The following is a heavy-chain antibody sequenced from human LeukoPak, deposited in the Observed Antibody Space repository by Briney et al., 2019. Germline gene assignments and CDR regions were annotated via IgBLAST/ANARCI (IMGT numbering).Heavy chain of an antibody. CDR3: ARGRATPYGAGRRIWFDP. Sequence: ASVKVSCKASGYTFTSYGISWVRQATGQGLEWMGWMNPNSGNTGYAQKFQGRVTMTRNTSISTAYMELSSLRSEDTAVYYCARGRATPYGAGRRIWFDPWGQGTLVTVSS. CDR1: GYTFTSYG. V-gene: IGHV1-8*02. CDR2: MNPNSGNT. J-gene: IGHJ5*02. D-gene: IGHD3-10*01.